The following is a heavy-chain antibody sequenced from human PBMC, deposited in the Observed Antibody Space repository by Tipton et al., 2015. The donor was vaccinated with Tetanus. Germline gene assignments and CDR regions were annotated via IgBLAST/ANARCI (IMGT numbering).Heavy chain of an antibody. CDR1: GFLFSSYG. D-gene: IGHD2-15*01. CDR2: SWYDGTDK. V-gene: IGHV3-33*01. Sequence: SLRLSCAASGFLFSSYGIHWVRQAPGKGLVWVAVSWYDGTDKYYADSVKGRFTISRDNSKNTLYLQRNSLRAEDTAVYYCAREADCSGGSCFSGDFDNWGQGTQVTVSS. J-gene: IGHJ4*02. CDR3: AREADCSGGSCFSGDFDN.